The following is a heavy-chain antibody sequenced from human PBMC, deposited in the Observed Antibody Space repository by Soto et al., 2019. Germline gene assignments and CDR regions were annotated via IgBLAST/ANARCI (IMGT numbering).Heavy chain of an antibody. CDR3: ATALKNYCNGCSCYVGAPIF. J-gene: IGHJ4*02. V-gene: IGHV3-23*01. CDR2: LSGSVSTT. D-gene: IGHD2-15*01. CDR1: GFTFSDNE. Sequence: GESLRLSCAASGFTFSDNEMAWVRQAPGKELDWVSSLSGSVSTTYHADSVKGRFTISRDNSKDILFLQLVGLRAEDTAIYYCATALKNYCNGCSCYVGAPIFWGQGT.